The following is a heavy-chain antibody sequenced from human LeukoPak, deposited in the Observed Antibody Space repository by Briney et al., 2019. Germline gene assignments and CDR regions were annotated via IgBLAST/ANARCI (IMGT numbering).Heavy chain of an antibody. Sequence: PSETLSLTCTVSGGSISSSSYYWGWIRQPPGKGLEWIGSIYYSGSTYYNPSLKSRVTISVDTSKNQFSLKLSSVTAADTAVYYCARLSSSWYFLDYWGQGTLVTVSS. CDR3: ARLSSSWYFLDY. CDR2: IYYSGST. CDR1: GGSISSSSYY. V-gene: IGHV4-39*01. D-gene: IGHD6-13*01. J-gene: IGHJ4*02.